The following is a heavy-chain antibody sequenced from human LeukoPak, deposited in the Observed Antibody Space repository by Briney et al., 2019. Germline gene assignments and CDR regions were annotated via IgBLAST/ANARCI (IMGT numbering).Heavy chain of an antibody. CDR1: GGSISSSSYY. V-gene: IGHV4-39*01. J-gene: IGHJ3*02. CDR3: ARRPYDCVWGSYRQGEHAFDI. D-gene: IGHD3-16*02. Sequence: PSETLSLTCTVSGGSISSSSYYWGWIRQPPGKGLEWIGSIYYSGSTYYNPSLKGRVTISVDTSKNQFSLKLSSVTAADTAVYYCARRPYDCVWGSYRQGEHAFDIWGQGTMVTVSS. CDR2: IYYSGST.